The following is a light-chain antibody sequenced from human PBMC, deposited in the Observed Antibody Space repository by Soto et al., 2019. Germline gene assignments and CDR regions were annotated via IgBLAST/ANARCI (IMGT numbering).Light chain of an antibody. Sequence: EIVLTQSPGTLSWSPGERATLSCRASQSVSSSYLAWYQQKGGQAPRLLIYGASSRATGIPDRFSGSGSGTDFTLTISRLEPEDFAVYYCQQYVRSPWTFGQGTKVEIK. CDR1: QSVSSSY. V-gene: IGKV3-20*01. CDR2: GAS. J-gene: IGKJ1*01. CDR3: QQYVRSPWT.